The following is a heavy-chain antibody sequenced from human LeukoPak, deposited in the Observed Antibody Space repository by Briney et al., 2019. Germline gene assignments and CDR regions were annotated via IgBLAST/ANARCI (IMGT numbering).Heavy chain of an antibody. J-gene: IGHJ4*02. CDR1: GGSFSGYY. D-gene: IGHD1-26*01. Sequence: SETLSLTCAVYGGSFSGYYWSWIRQPPGKGLEWIGEINHSGSTNYNPSLKSRVTISVDTSKNQFSLKLSSVTAADTAVYYCAREAEGEPYYFDYWGQGTLVTVSS. V-gene: IGHV4-34*01. CDR3: AREAEGEPYYFDY. CDR2: INHSGST.